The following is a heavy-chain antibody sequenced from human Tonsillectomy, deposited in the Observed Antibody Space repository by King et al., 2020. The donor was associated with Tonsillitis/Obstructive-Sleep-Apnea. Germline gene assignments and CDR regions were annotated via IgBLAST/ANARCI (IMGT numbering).Heavy chain of an antibody. Sequence: VQLVESGGGLVQPGGSLRLSCAASGFTFSSYAMSWVRQATGKGLEWVSAISGSGGSTYYADSVKGRFTISRDNSKNTLYLQMNSLRAEDTAVYYCAKDLGLIGGKFTRIVVVFDYWGQGTLVTVSS. V-gene: IGHV3-23*04. CDR2: ISGSGGST. CDR3: AKDLGLIGGKFTRIVVVFDY. CDR1: GFTFSSYA. D-gene: IGHD3-22*01. J-gene: IGHJ4*02.